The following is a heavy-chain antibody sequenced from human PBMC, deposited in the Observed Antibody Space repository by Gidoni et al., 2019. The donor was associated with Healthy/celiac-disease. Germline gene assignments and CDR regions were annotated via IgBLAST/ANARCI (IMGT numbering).Heavy chain of an antibody. CDR1: GGSFRRYY. Sequence: QLQLQEWGAGLLTPSETLSLTCPVYGGSFRRYYWSWIRPPPGKWVEWIGEITHSGSTNYNPHLKSRVTISVDTSKNQFSLKLSSVTAADTAVYYCARGRFGLRFLEWLGWFDPWGQGTLVTVSS. CDR3: ARGRFGLRFLEWLGWFDP. D-gene: IGHD3-3*01. CDR2: ITHSGST. V-gene: IGHV4-34*01. J-gene: IGHJ5*02.